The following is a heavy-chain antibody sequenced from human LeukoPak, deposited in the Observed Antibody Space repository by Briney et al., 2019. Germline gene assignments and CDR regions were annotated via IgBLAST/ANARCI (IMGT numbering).Heavy chain of an antibody. CDR3: ARALHPSGYYYYGMDV. J-gene: IGHJ6*02. D-gene: IGHD6-25*01. CDR2: ISYDGSNK. CDR1: GFTFSSYA. V-gene: IGHV3-30*04. Sequence: GESLRLSCAASGFTFSSYAMHWVRQAPGKGLEWVAVISYDGSNKYYADSVKGRFTISRDNSKNTLYLQMNSLRAEDTAVYYCARALHPSGYYYYGMDVWGQGTTVTVSS.